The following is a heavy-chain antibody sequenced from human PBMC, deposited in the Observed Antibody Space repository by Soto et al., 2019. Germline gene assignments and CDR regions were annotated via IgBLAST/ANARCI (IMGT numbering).Heavy chain of an antibody. D-gene: IGHD2-15*01. Sequence: ASVKVSCKASGYTFTGYYMHWVRQAPGQGLEWMGWINPNSGGTNYAQKFQGWVTMTRDTSISTAYMELSRLRSDDTAVYYCARDRVGGSSNWFDPWGQGTLVTSPQ. CDR3: ARDRVGGSSNWFDP. V-gene: IGHV1-2*04. J-gene: IGHJ5*02. CDR2: INPNSGGT. CDR1: GYTFTGYY.